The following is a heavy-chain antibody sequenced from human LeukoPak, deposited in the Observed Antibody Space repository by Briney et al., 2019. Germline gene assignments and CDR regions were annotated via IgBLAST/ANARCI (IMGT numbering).Heavy chain of an antibody. Sequence: ADTLSLTCAVYGGSFRGYYWSWIRQPPGKGLEGIGEINHSGSTNYNPSLKSRVTMSVDTSKNQFSLKLSSVTAADTAVYYCARRIATSPGYSSGWFPGATGNFDYWGQGTLVTVSS. J-gene: IGHJ4*02. V-gene: IGHV4-34*01. CDR1: GGSFRGYY. CDR2: INHSGST. D-gene: IGHD6-19*01. CDR3: ARRIATSPGYSSGWFPGATGNFDY.